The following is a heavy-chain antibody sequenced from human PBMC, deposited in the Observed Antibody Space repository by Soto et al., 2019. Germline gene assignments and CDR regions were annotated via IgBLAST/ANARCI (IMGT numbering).Heavy chain of an antibody. CDR3: ARDEFPDIVVVPAARGYYYYGMDV. Sequence: PGGSLILSCAASGFTFSSYAMHWVRQAPGKGLEWVAVISYDGSNKYYADSVKGRFTISRDNSKNTLYLQMNSLRAEDTAVYYCARDEFPDIVVVPAARGYYYYGMDVWGQGTTVTGSS. CDR1: GFTFSSYA. D-gene: IGHD2-2*01. J-gene: IGHJ6*02. V-gene: IGHV3-30-3*01. CDR2: ISYDGSNK.